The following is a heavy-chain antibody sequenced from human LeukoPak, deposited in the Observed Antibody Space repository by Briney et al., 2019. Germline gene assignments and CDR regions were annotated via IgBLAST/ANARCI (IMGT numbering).Heavy chain of an antibody. J-gene: IGHJ3*02. D-gene: IGHD2-2*01. CDR2: IYHSGST. V-gene: IGHV4-30-2*01. Sequence: SETLSLTCTVSGGSISSGGYYWSWIRQPPGKGLEWIGYIYHSGSTYYNPSLKSRVTISVDRSKNQFSLKLSSVTAADTAVYYCARGAGDIVVVPAEGDAFDIWGQGTMVTVSS. CDR3: ARGAGDIVVVPAEGDAFDI. CDR1: GGSISSGGYY.